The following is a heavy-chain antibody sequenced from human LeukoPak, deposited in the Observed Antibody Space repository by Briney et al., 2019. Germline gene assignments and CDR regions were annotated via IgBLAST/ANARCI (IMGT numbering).Heavy chain of an antibody. J-gene: IGHJ5*02. V-gene: IGHV3-23*01. Sequence: GGSLRLSCAASGFTFSSYAMTWVRQAPGKGLEWVADISSSGVTTYYADSVKGRFTISRDNSKNTLYLQMNNLRAEDTALYYCAKDIRGGGNYGWFDPWGQGTLVTVSS. CDR1: GFTFSSYA. CDR3: AKDIRGGGNYGWFDP. D-gene: IGHD4/OR15-4a*01. CDR2: ISSSGVTT.